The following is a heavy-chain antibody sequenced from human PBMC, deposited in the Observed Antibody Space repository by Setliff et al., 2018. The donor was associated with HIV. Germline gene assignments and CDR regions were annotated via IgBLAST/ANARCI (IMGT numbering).Heavy chain of an antibody. Sequence: KASETLSLTCTFSGDSISSGNYYWSWIRQPAGKGLEWIGRIYSTGSTNYNPSLKSRVTISSDTSKNLFSLRLTTVTAADAAVYYCTRDTGYISSGYRPHWYFDPWGRGTLVTVSS. CDR3: TRDTGYISSGYRPHWYFDP. CDR2: IYSTGST. CDR1: GDSISSGNYY. V-gene: IGHV4-61*02. D-gene: IGHD3-9*01. J-gene: IGHJ2*01.